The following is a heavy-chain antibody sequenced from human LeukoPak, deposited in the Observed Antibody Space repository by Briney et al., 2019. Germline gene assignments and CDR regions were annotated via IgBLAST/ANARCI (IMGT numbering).Heavy chain of an antibody. Sequence: GSLRLSSAASGFTVSSNYMSWVRQAPGKGLEWVSLIYTGGDTYYADSVKGRFTLSRDNSKNTVYLQMNSLRVEDTAMYYCATISDLLYYFDSWGQGTLVTVSS. V-gene: IGHV3-66*01. CDR1: GFTVSSNY. J-gene: IGHJ4*02. CDR2: IYTGGDT. CDR3: ATISDLLYYFDS.